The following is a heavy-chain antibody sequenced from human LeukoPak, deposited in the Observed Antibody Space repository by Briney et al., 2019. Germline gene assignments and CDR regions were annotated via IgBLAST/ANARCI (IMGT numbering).Heavy chain of an antibody. CDR2: IYITGST. CDR3: ARGDFYNYGKPFDS. CDR1: GGSIINYY. Sequence: PSETLSLTCTVSGGSIINYYWSWIRQSAGTGLEWVGRIYITGSTNYNPSLQSRLSMSVDTSRNQFSLKLRFVTAADTAVYYCARGDFYNYGKPFDSWGQGIMVTISS. D-gene: IGHD5-18*01. V-gene: IGHV4-4*07. J-gene: IGHJ4*02.